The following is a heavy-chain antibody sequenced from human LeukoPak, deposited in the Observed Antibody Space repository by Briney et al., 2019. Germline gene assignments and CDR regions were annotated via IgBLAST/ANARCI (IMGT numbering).Heavy chain of an antibody. CDR1: GFTFSSYG. Sequence: PGGSLRLSCAASGFTFSSYGMHWVRQAPGKGLEWVAVISYDGSNKYYADSVKGRFTISRDNSKNTLYLQMNSLRAEDTAVYYCAKGTGVVVTHYFDYWGQGTLVTVSS. CDR2: ISYDGSNK. V-gene: IGHV3-30*18. CDR3: AKGTGVVVTHYFDY. D-gene: IGHD3-22*01. J-gene: IGHJ4*02.